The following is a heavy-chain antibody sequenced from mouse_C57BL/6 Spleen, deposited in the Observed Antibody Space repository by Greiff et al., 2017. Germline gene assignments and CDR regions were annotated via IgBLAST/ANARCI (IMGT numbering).Heavy chain of an antibody. CDR1: GYAFSSYW. CDR2: IYPGDGDT. J-gene: IGHJ1*03. D-gene: IGHD1-1*01. V-gene: IGHV1-80*01. CDR3: ARSTVVADWYFDV. Sequence: QVQLQQSGAELVKPGASVKISCKASGYAFSSYWMNGVKQRPGKGLEGIGQIYPGDGDTTYNGKFKGKATLTADKSSSTAYMQLSSLTSEDSAVYFCARSTVVADWYFDVWGTGTTVTVSS.